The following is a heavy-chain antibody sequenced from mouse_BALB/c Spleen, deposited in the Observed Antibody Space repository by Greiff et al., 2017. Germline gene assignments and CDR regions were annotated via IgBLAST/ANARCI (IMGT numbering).Heavy chain of an antibody. D-gene: IGHD1-1*01. CDR1: GFTFSSYA. Sequence: EVKVEESGGGLVKPGGSLKLSCAASGFTFSSYAMSWVRQTPEKRLEWVASISSGGSTYYPDSVKGRFTISRDNARNILYLQMSSLRSEDTAMYYCARGDYYGSPFDYWGQGTTLTVSS. CDR3: ARGDYYGSPFDY. CDR2: ISSGGST. V-gene: IGHV5-6-5*01. J-gene: IGHJ2*01.